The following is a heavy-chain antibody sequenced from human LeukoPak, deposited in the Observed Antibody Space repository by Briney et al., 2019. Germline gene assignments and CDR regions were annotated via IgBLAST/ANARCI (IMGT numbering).Heavy chain of an antibody. CDR3: AKDTPLGRRYSSGWYDWFDP. Sequence: PGGSLRLSCAASGFTFNDYAMYWVRQAPGKGLEWVTLISYDGYDKSYADSVKGRFTISRDNSKNTLYLQMNSLRAEDTAVYYCAKDTPLGRRYSSGWYDWFDPWGQGTLVTVSS. J-gene: IGHJ5*02. V-gene: IGHV3-30-3*01. CDR2: ISYDGYDK. CDR1: GFTFNDYA. D-gene: IGHD6-19*01.